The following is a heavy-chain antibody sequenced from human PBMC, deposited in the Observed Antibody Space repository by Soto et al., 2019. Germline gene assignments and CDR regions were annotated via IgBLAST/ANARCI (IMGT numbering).Heavy chain of an antibody. CDR3: AREGCSSTSRLCGMDV. V-gene: IGHV1-69*13. CDR1: GGTFSSYA. CDR2: IIPIFGTA. Sequence: SVKVSCKASGGTFSSYAISWVRQAPGQGLEWMGGIIPIFGTANYAQKFQGRVTITADESTNTAYMELSSLRSEDTAVYYCAREGCSSTSRLCGMDVWGQGTTVTVSS. D-gene: IGHD2-2*01. J-gene: IGHJ6*02.